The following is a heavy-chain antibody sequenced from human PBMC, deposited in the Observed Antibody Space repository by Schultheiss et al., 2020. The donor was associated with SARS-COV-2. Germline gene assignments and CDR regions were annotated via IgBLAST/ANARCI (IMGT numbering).Heavy chain of an antibody. CDR2: IYTSGST. CDR3: ARAGGYSSSYYYYYYGMDV. V-gene: IGHV4-4*07. CDR1: GGSISSYY. D-gene: IGHD6-13*01. Sequence: SETLSLTCTVSGGSISSYYWSWIRQPAGKGLEWIGRIYTSGSTNYNPSLKSRVTISVDTSKNQFSLKLSSVTAADTAVYYCARAGGYSSSYYYYYYGMDVWGQGTTVTVSS. J-gene: IGHJ6*02.